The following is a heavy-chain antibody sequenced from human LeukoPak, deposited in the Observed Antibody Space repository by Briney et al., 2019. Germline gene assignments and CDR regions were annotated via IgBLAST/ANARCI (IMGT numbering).Heavy chain of an antibody. J-gene: IGHJ4*02. D-gene: IGHD6-13*01. V-gene: IGHV3-30*02. CDR1: GFTFSSYG. CDR3: ASPIRPRPIADFDY. CDR2: IRYDGSNK. Sequence: GGSLRLSCAASGFTFSSYGMHWVRQAPGKGLEWVAFIRYDGSNKYYADSVKGRFTISRDNSKNTLYLQMNSLRAEDTAVYYCASPIRPRPIADFDYWGQGTLVTVSS.